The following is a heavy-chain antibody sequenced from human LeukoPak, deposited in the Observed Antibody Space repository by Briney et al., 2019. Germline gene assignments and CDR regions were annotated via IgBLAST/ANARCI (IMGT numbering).Heavy chain of an antibody. CDR2: INPNSGGT. CDR1: GYTFTGYY. V-gene: IGHV1-2*02. D-gene: IGHD3-10*02. Sequence: ASVKVSCKASGYTFTGYYMHWVRQAPGQGLEWMGWINPNSGGTNYAQRFQGRVTMTRDTSISTAYMELSRLRSGDTAVYYCASVRGVQSPFDYWGQGTLVTVSS. CDR3: ASVRGVQSPFDY. J-gene: IGHJ4*02.